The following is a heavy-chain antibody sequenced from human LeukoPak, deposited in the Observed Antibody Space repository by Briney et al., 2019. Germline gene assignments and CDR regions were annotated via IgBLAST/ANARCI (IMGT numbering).Heavy chain of an antibody. V-gene: IGHV4-59*01. CDR1: GGPISSYY. CDR2: IYYSGST. Sequence: PSETLSLTCTVSGGPISSYYWSWIRQPPGKGLEWIGYIYYSGSTNYNPSLKSRVTISVDTSKNQFSLKLSSVTAADTAVYYCARVVAVPAGSSPFDPWGQGTLVTVSS. CDR3: ARVVAVPAGSSPFDP. J-gene: IGHJ5*02. D-gene: IGHD6-19*01.